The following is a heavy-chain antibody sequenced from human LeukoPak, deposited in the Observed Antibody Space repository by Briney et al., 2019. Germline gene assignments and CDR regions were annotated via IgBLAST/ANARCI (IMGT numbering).Heavy chain of an antibody. D-gene: IGHD4-11*01. CDR2: IWHDGSN. Sequence: PGGSLRLSCAASGISFSSHGMHWVRQAPGKGLEWVAVIWHDGSNNYEDSVKGRFTISKDNSKNTLYLQMNSLRAEDSAVYYCARDPGTVTTLFDYWGQGTLVTVSS. V-gene: IGHV3-33*01. CDR1: GISFSSHG. CDR3: ARDPGTVTTLFDY. J-gene: IGHJ4*02.